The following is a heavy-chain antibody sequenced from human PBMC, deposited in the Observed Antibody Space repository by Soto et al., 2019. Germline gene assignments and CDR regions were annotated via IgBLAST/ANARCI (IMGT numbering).Heavy chain of an antibody. V-gene: IGHV1-8*01. CDR1: GYTFTSYD. CDR3: ARGGPRLLRNPFDY. CDR2: MNPNSGNT. Sequence: ASVKVSCKASGYTFTSYDINWVRQATGQGLEWMGWMNPNSGNTGYAQKFQGRVTMTRNASISTAYMELSSLRSEDTAVYYCARGGPRLLRNPFDYWGQGTLVTVSS. D-gene: IGHD3-22*01. J-gene: IGHJ4*02.